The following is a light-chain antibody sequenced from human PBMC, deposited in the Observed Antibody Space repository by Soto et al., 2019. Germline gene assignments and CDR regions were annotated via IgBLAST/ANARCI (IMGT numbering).Light chain of an antibody. Sequence: QSVLTQPASVSGSPGQSITISCTGTSSDISDYNYVSWYQQHPGKAPKPMIYDVSNQPSGVSNRFSGSMSGNTASLTLSGLQPADEAEYYCSSSTSSIPVFGTGTKLTVL. CDR1: SSDISDYNY. CDR2: DVS. V-gene: IGLV2-14*03. CDR3: SSSTSSIPV. J-gene: IGLJ1*01.